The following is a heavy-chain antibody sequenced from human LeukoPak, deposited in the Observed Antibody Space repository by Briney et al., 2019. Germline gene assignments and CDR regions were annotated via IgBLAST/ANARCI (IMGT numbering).Heavy chain of an antibody. J-gene: IGHJ4*02. V-gene: IGHV3-23*01. D-gene: IGHD3-22*01. CDR1: GFAFSSYA. Sequence: GGSLRLSCAASGFAFSSYAMSWVRQAPGKGLEWVSAISGSGGSTYYADSVKGRFTISRDNSKNTLYLQMNSLRAEDTAVYYCAKELRPYDSSGPDYWGQGTLVTVSS. CDR3: AKELRPYDSSGPDY. CDR2: ISGSGGST.